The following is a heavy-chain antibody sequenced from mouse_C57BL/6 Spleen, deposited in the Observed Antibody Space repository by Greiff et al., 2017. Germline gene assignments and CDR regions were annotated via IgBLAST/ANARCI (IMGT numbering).Heavy chain of an antibody. D-gene: IGHD2-3*01. CDR3: ARRWLLRDAMDY. Sequence: QVQLQQSGAELARPGASVKLSCKASGYTFTSYGISWVKQRTGQGLEWIGEISPRSGNTYYNEKFKGKATLTADKSSSTAYMELRSLTSEYSAVYFCARRWLLRDAMDYWGQGTSVTVSS. V-gene: IGHV1-81*01. CDR1: GYTFTSYG. J-gene: IGHJ4*01. CDR2: ISPRSGNT.